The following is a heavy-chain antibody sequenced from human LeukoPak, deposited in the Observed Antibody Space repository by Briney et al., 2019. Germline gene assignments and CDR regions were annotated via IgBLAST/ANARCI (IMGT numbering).Heavy chain of an antibody. J-gene: IGHJ6*04. CDR2: INHSGST. D-gene: IGHD6-13*01. CDR1: GGSISSSSHY. V-gene: IGHV4-39*07. Sequence: SETLSLTCTVSGGSISSSSHYWGWIRQPPGKGLEWIGEINHSGSTNYNPSLKSRVTISVDTSKNQFSLKLSSVAAADTAVYYCASSSWYSIPEVVWGKGTTVTVSS. CDR3: ASSSWYSIPEVV.